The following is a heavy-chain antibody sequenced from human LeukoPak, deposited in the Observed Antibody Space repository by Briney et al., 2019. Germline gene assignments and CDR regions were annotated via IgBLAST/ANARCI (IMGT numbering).Heavy chain of an antibody. Sequence: GGSLRLSCAASGVTFSSYAMSWVRQAPGKGLEWVSAISGSGGSTYYADSVKGRFTISRDNSKNTLYLQMNSLRAEDTAVYYCAKQARAVTTRLYFDYWGQGTLVTVSS. J-gene: IGHJ4*02. D-gene: IGHD4-17*01. CDR1: GVTFSSYA. CDR2: ISGSGGST. V-gene: IGHV3-23*01. CDR3: AKQARAVTTRLYFDY.